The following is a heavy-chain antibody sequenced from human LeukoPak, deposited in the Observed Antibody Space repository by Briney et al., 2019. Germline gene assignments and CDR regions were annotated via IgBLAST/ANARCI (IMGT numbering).Heavy chain of an antibody. J-gene: IGHJ4*02. Sequence: SETLSLTCAVSGGSISSINWWSWVRQPPGKGLEGIGEIYHSGSTNYNPSVKRRVTISVDKSKNQFSMKLSSVTAADTAVYYCAREHYDFWSGSQRRGYFDYWGQGTLVTVSS. D-gene: IGHD3-3*01. CDR3: AREHYDFWSGSQRRGYFDY. CDR2: IYHSGST. V-gene: IGHV4-4*02. CDR1: GGSISSINW.